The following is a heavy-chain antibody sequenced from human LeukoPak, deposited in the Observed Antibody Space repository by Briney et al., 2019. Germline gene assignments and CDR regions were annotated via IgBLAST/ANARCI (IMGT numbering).Heavy chain of an antibody. CDR2: ISDSGGTT. D-gene: IGHD3-10*01. J-gene: IGHJ6*03. CDR1: EFTFSNYG. Sequence: PGGSLRLSCAASEFTFSNYGMSWVRQAPGKGLEWVSIISDSGGTTYYADSVKGRFTISRDNSKNTLYLQMKSLRAEDTAVYYCGKGGAVSSKSITMIRGTRRYYYYMDVWGKGTTVTISS. CDR3: GKGGAVSSKSITMIRGTRRYYYYMDV. V-gene: IGHV3-23*01.